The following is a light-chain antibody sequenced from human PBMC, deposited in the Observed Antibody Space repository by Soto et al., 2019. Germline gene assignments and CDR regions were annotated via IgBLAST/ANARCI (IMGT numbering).Light chain of an antibody. CDR2: DVS. CDR1: SSDVGGYNY. V-gene: IGLV2-14*01. CDR3: SSYTSSSTLVV. J-gene: IGLJ1*01. Sequence: QSALTQPASVSGSPGQSITISCTGTSSDVGGYNYVSWYQQHPGKAPKLMIYDVSNRPSGGSNRFSGCKSGNTASLTISGLQAEDEDDYYCSSYTSSSTLVVFGTGTKVTVL.